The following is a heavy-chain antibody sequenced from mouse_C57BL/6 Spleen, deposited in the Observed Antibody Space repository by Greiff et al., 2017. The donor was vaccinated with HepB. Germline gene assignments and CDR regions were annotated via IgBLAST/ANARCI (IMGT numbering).Heavy chain of an antibody. CDR3: ARAPLLRCHYAMDY. CDR1: GYTFTSYW. Sequence: VQLQQPGAELVMPGASVKLSCKASGYTFTSYWMHWVKQRPGQGLEWIGEIDPSDSYTNYNQKFKGKSTLTVDKSSSTAYMQLSSLTSEDSAVYYCARAPLLRCHYAMDYWGQGTTVTVSS. D-gene: IGHD1-1*02. V-gene: IGHV1-69*01. J-gene: IGHJ4*01. CDR2: IDPSDSYT.